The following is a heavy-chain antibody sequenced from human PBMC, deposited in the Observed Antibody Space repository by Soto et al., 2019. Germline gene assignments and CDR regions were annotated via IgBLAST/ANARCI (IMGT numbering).Heavy chain of an antibody. J-gene: IGHJ6*02. D-gene: IGHD2-8*01. Sequence: ASVKVSCKASGYTFTSYYMHWVRQAPGQGLEWMGIINPSGGSTSYAQRFQGRVTMTRDTSTSTVYMELSSLRSEDTAVYYCARDRPHTTIMVYADYYYYYGMDVWGQGTTVTVSS. CDR2: INPSGGST. CDR3: ARDRPHTTIMVYADYYYYYGMDV. CDR1: GYTFTSYY. V-gene: IGHV1-46*01.